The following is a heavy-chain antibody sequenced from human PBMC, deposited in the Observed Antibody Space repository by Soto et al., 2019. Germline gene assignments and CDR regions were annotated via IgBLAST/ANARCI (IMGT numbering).Heavy chain of an antibody. D-gene: IGHD4-17*01. V-gene: IGHV4-39*01. CDR1: GGSISSSRYY. CDR2: IYYSGGT. J-gene: IGHJ6*02. Sequence: QLQLQESGPGLVKPSETLSLTCTVSGGSISSSRYYWGWIRQPPGKGLEWIGGIYYSGGTYYNPSFKSVVAISVITANNHIPLKLSSVGAAVSAVYYCRVWDGDVSFYYFFGVDVWGQRPKVAVSS. CDR3: RVWDGDVSFYYFFGVDV.